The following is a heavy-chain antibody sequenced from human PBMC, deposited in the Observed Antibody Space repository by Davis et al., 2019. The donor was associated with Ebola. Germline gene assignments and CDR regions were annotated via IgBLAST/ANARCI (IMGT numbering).Heavy chain of an antibody. J-gene: IGHJ4*02. CDR1: GGSISSYY. V-gene: IGHV4-59*12. D-gene: IGHD3-10*01. CDR3: ARGRESGVDY. CDR2: IYYSGST. Sequence: PSETLSLTCTVSGGSISSYYWSWIRQPPGKGLEWIGYIYYSGSTNYNPSLKSRVTISVDTSKNQFSLKLSSVTAADTAVYYCARGRESGVDYWGQGTLVTVSS.